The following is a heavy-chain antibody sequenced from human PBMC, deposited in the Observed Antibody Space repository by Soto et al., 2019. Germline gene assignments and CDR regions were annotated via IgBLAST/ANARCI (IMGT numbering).Heavy chain of an antibody. CDR3: ARGLITGSQYSGGWYYFDS. Sequence: SETLSLTCTVSGGSISSGGYYWSWIRQHPGTGLEWIGHISYSGSTYYNTSLKSRVTISVDTSRNQFSLIVNSVTAADTAMYYCARGLITGSQYSGGWYYFDSWGQGTQVTVSS. J-gene: IGHJ4*02. CDR2: ISYSGST. V-gene: IGHV4-31*03. CDR1: GGSISSGGYY. D-gene: IGHD1-26*01.